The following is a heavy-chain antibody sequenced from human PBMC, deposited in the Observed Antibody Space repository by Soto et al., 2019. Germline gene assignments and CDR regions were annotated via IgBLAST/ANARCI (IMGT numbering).Heavy chain of an antibody. D-gene: IGHD3-3*01. CDR3: ARDFRDNKYYDFWSGYPDYYYYGMDV. V-gene: IGHV3-21*01. CDR1: GFTFSSYS. Sequence: GGSLRLSCAASGFTFSSYSMNWVRQAPGKGLEWVSSISSSSSYIYYADSVKGRFTISRDNAKNSLYLQMNSLRAEDTAVYYCARDFRDNKYYDFWSGYPDYYYYGMDVWGQGTTVPVSS. CDR2: ISSSSSYI. J-gene: IGHJ6*02.